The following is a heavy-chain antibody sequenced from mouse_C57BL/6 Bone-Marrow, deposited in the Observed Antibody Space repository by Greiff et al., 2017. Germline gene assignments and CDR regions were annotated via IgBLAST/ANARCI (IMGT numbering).Heavy chain of an antibody. J-gene: IGHJ2*01. D-gene: IGHD2-1*01. V-gene: IGHV1-47*01. CDR2: FHPYNDDT. Sequence: QVQLKESGAELVKPGASVKMSCKASGYTFPTYPIEWMKQNHGKSLEWIGNFHPYNDDTKYNEKFKGKATLTVEKSSSTVYLELSRLTSDDSAVYYCARGGNYGGYYFDYWGQGTTLTGSS. CDR3: ARGGNYGGYYFDY. CDR1: GYTFPTYP.